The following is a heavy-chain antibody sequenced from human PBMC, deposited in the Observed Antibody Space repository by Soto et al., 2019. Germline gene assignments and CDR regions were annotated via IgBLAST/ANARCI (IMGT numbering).Heavy chain of an antibody. Sequence: ASVKVSCKTSGSTFSSYAISWVRQAPGQGLEWMGGIIPIFGTANYAQKFQGRVTITADESTSTAYMELSSLRSEDTAVYYCARGRDGYNRYYFDYWGQGTLVTVSS. V-gene: IGHV1-69*13. D-gene: IGHD5-12*01. CDR2: IIPIFGTA. CDR1: GSTFSSYA. CDR3: ARGRDGYNRYYFDY. J-gene: IGHJ4*02.